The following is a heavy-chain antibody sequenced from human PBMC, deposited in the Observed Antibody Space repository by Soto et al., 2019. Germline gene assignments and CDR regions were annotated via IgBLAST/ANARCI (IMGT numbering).Heavy chain of an antibody. CDR2: IWYDGSNT. CDR1: GFTFSSFG. J-gene: IGHJ4*02. Sequence: GSLRLSCAASGFTFSSFGMHWVRQAPGKGLEWVAVIWYDGSNTYYGDSVKGRFTISRDKSKNTLHLQMNSLRAEDTAVYYCARVGRYWGRGGCYGPQYYFDYGGQGTLVPVSS. V-gene: IGHV3-33*01. D-gene: IGHD2-21*01. CDR3: ARVGRYWGRGGCYGPQYYFDY.